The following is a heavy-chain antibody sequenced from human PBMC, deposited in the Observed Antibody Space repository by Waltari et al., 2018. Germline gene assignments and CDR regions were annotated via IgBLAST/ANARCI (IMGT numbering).Heavy chain of an antibody. V-gene: IGHV3-49*04. CDR3: TRMNYGSGSNLFDF. CDR1: GFPFGDYG. D-gene: IGHD3-10*01. J-gene: IGHJ4*02. CDR2: IGSKAYGATT. Sequence: EVQLVESGGALVQPGRSLRLSCKTSGFPFGDYGLSWVRQTPGRELKWLGLIGSKAYGATTEYAASVKGRFTFSRDDSESIAYLQLNSLKTEDTAIYFCTRMNYGSGSNLFDFWGQGTLVTVSS.